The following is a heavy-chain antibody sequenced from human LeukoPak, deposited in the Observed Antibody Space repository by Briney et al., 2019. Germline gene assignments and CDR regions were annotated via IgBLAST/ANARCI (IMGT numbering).Heavy chain of an antibody. D-gene: IGHD3-10*01. CDR2: IFYTGST. V-gene: IGHV4-59*11. CDR3: ARAGAWQIDP. Sequence: PSETLSLTCTVSGGSISSHYWSWIRQPPGKGLEWIGYIFYTGSTNYSPSLESRVTISVDRSNNQFSLKLSSLTAADMAVYYCARAGAWQIDPWGQGTLVTVSS. J-gene: IGHJ5*02. CDR1: GGSISSHY.